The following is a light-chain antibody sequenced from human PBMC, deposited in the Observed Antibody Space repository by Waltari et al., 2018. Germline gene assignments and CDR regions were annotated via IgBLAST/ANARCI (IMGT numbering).Light chain of an antibody. Sequence: EIVLTQSPGTMSLSPGDRAILSCRASQTINSNHLAWYQQKPGQAPRLLMHGASRRAIGIPDRFFGSGSGTDFTLTISRLEPEDSGVYYCQQYSASTGTFGQGTKVEIK. CDR2: GAS. CDR3: QQYSASTGT. V-gene: IGKV3-20*01. CDR1: QTINSNH. J-gene: IGKJ1*01.